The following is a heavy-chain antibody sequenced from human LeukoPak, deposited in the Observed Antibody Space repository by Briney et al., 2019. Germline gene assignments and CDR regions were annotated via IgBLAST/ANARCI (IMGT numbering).Heavy chain of an antibody. CDR3: ARDFTPEWFDIH. CDR2: ISYDGSDE. D-gene: IGHD3-3*01. Sequence: GGSLRLSCVASGLAFSSYSMHWVRQAPGKGLEWVGVISYDGSDEYYTDSVKGRFTISRDNSKNTVYLQMNSLRADDTAVYYCARDFTPEWFDIHWGQGTLVTVSS. V-gene: IGHV3-30*04. J-gene: IGHJ4*02. CDR1: GLAFSSYS.